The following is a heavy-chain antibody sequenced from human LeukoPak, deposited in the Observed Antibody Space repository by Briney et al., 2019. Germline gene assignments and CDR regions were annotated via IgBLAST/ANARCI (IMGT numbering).Heavy chain of an antibody. CDR3: ARGGSSGYYSDY. V-gene: IGHV1-8*01. D-gene: IGHD3-22*01. J-gene: IGHJ4*02. CDR2: MNPNSGNT. Sequence: ASVKVSCKASGYTFMSYDINWVRQATGQGLEWMGWMNPNSGNTGYAQKFQGRVTMTRNTSISTAYMELSSLRSEDTAVYYCARGGSSGYYSDYWGQGTLVTVSS. CDR1: GYTFMSYD.